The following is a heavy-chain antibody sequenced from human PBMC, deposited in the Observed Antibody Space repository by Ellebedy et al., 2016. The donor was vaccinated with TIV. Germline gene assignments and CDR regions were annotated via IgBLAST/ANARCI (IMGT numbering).Heavy chain of an antibody. J-gene: IGHJ3*02. V-gene: IGHV4-59*01. CDR1: GGSISTYY. D-gene: IGHD3-22*01. CDR2: IYYSGST. Sequence: MPSETLSLTCTVSGGSISTYYWSWIRQPPGKGLEWIGYIYYSGSTKYNPSLKRRVTMSVDTSKKQFTLNLSSVTAADTAVYYCATSYDSSGYYDDDAFDIWGQGTMVTVSS. CDR3: ATSYDSSGYYDDDAFDI.